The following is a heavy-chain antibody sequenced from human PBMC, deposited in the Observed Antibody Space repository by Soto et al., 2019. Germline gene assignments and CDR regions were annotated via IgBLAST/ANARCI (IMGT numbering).Heavy chain of an antibody. CDR3: ARGSYYGSGSSPSDYFDY. D-gene: IGHD3-10*01. CDR2: IYYGGST. CDR1: GGSISSGGYY. V-gene: IGHV4-31*03. Sequence: SETLSLTCTVSGGSISSGGYYWSWIRQHPGKGLEWIGYIYYGGSTYYNPSLKSRVTISVDTSKNQFSLKLSSVTAADTAVYYCARGSYYGSGSSPSDYFDYWGQGTLVTVSS. J-gene: IGHJ4*02.